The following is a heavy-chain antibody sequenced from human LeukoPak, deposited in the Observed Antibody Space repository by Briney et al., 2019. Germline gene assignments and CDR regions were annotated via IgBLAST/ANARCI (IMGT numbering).Heavy chain of an antibody. J-gene: IGHJ4*02. CDR1: GFTLSNFA. V-gene: IGHV3-23*01. D-gene: IGHD6-13*01. CDR2: MSGSGGGAT. CDR3: ASGPPSRALDY. Sequence: GGSLRLSCAASGFTLSNFAMSWVRQAPGRGLEWVSGMSGSGGGATYYTDSVKGRFTISRDNSKNTLYLQMNSLRAEDTAVYYCASGPPSRALDYWGQGTLVTVSP.